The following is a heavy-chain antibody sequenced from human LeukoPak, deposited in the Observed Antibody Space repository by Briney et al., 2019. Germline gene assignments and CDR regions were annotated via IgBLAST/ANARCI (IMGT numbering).Heavy chain of an antibody. CDR3: AELGITMIGGV. Sequence: GGSLRLSCAASGFTFSSYSLNWVRQAPGKGLEWVSSITSSSSYIYYADSVKGRFTISRDDAKNSLYLQMNSLRAEDTAVYYCAELGITMIGGVWGKGTTVTISS. CDR2: ITSSSSYI. V-gene: IGHV3-21*01. J-gene: IGHJ6*04. CDR1: GFTFSSYS. D-gene: IGHD3-10*02.